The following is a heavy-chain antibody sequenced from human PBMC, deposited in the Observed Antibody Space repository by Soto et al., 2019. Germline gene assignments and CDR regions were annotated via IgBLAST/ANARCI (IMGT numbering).Heavy chain of an antibody. CDR2: IIPIFGTP. D-gene: IGHD3-22*01. J-gene: IGHJ5*02. CDR3: ARPIQFYFDTSAQSAWFDP. CDR1: GGTFSRNS. Sequence: ASVKVSCKASGGTFSRNSISWVRQAPGQGLEWMGGIIPIFGTPNYAQKFQGRLTITADESTSTAYMELSSLRSDDTAVYYCARPIQFYFDTSAQSAWFDPWGQGTLVTAPQ. V-gene: IGHV1-69*13.